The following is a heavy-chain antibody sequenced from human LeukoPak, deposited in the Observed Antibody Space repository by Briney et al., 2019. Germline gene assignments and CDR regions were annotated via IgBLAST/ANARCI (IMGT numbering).Heavy chain of an antibody. Sequence: GGSLRLSCAASGFTFSRYAMSWVRQAPGKGLEWLSAISGSGGSTYYADSVKGRFTVSRDNSKNTLYLQINTLRAEDAAVYYCAKGAGPLAAAGRATDSWGQETLVIVSS. D-gene: IGHD6-13*01. CDR1: GFTFSRYA. CDR3: AKGAGPLAAAGRATDS. CDR2: ISGSGGST. J-gene: IGHJ4*02. V-gene: IGHV3-23*01.